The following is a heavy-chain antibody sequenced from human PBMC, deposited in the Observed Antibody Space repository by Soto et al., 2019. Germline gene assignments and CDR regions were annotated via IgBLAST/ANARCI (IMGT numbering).Heavy chain of an antibody. CDR2: IKQDGTEK. D-gene: IGHD5-18*01. Sequence: SLRLSCAASGFTFSRYWMNWVRQAPGKGWEWVANIKQDGTEKNYVDSVKGRFTISRDNARNSLYLQMDSLRAEDTAVYFCARGDTPMITGMDSFDIWGQGTMVTV. CDR3: ARGDTPMITGMDSFDI. V-gene: IGHV3-7*01. J-gene: IGHJ3*02. CDR1: GFTFSRYW.